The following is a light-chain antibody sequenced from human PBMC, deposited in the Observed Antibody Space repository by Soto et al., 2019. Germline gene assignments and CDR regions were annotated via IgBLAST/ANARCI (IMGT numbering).Light chain of an antibody. CDR1: QSVSNNY. CDR2: GAS. CDR3: QQYGSSPLGT. V-gene: IGKV3-20*01. J-gene: IGKJ5*01. Sequence: EIVLTQSPGTLSLSPGERATLSCRASQSVSNNYLAWYQQKPGQAPRLLIYGASSRATGIPDRFSGSGSGTDFTLTISRLEPEDFAVYYCQQYGSSPLGTFGQGTRLEIK.